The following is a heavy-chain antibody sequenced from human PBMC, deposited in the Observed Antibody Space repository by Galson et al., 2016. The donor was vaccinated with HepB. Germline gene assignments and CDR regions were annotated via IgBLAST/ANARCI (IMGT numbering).Heavy chain of an antibody. V-gene: IGHV3-21*01. Sequence: YIYYADSVKGRFTISRDNVKNSLYLQMNSLRAEDTALYYCVRDSREWIPFNHYGLDVWGQGTTVTVSS. CDR2: YI. J-gene: IGHJ6*02. D-gene: IGHD3-3*01. CDR3: VRDSREWIPFNHYGLDV.